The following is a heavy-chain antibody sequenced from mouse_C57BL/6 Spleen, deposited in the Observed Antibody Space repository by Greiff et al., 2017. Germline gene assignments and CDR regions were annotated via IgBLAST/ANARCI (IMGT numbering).Heavy chain of an antibody. Sequence: QVQLQQSGAELVRPGASVKLSCKASGYTFTDYYINWVKQRPGQGLEWIARIYPGSGNTYYNEKFKGKATLTAEKSSSTAYMQLSSLTSEDSAVYFCARGGYDDMDYWGQGTSVTVSS. J-gene: IGHJ4*01. CDR3: ARGGYDDMDY. D-gene: IGHD2-2*01. V-gene: IGHV1-76*01. CDR2: IYPGSGNT. CDR1: GYTFTDYY.